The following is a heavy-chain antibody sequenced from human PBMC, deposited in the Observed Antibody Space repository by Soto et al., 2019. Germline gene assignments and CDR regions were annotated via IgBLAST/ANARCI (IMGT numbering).Heavy chain of an antibody. V-gene: IGHV1-69*08. Sequence: QVQLVQSVAEVKKTGSSVKVSCKASGGTFSRYTISWVRQAPGKGLEWMGRIIPILGIANYAQKFQGKVTITAHKAPSTAYMELRSLTSEATVLYYCAREALRYFDYWGQGTRVTASS. CDR2: IIPILGIA. J-gene: IGHJ4*02. D-gene: IGHD3-9*01. CDR3: AREALRYFDY. CDR1: GGTFSRYT.